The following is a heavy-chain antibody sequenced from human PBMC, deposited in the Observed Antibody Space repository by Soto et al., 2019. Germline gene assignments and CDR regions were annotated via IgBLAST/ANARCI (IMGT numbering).Heavy chain of an antibody. CDR3: ARGKRGPWDFVL. J-gene: IGHJ2*01. CDR1: GGSMNRGGDY. CDR2: IHYGETD. Sequence: QVHLLASGPGVVKPSETLSLPGTVSGGSMNRGGDYWPWFRQPPGKGLEWIGNIHYGETDKYKPSLKTRLAVSAATSKNQFSLKLNSLTVADTPVYYWARGKRGPWDFVLWGRGTLVAVSS. V-gene: IGHV4-31*03.